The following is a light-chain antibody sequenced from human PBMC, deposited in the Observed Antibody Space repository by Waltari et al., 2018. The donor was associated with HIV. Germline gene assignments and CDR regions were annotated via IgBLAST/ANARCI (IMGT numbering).Light chain of an antibody. CDR1: NIGSKS. Sequence: SYVLAQPPSVSVAPGKTARITCGGNNIGSKSVHWYQQKPGQAPVVVIYYDSDRPSGIPERVSGSNSGNTATLTISRVEAGDEADYYCQVWDSSSDAYVFGTGTKV. CDR3: QVWDSSSDAYV. CDR2: YDS. J-gene: IGLJ1*01. V-gene: IGLV3-21*04.